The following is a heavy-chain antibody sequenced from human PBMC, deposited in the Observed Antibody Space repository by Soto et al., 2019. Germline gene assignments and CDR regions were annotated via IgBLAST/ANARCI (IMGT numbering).Heavy chain of an antibody. CDR3: ARDIGFDIDY. V-gene: IGHV1-18*03. Sequence: QVQLVQYGAEVQKPGASVKVSCKTSGYTFNDFGITWVRQAPGLGLEWLGWLYSQAGTINFAPKLQGTVIMTTDTSTSRAYMELTSLTFDDLAVYVCARDIGFDIDYWGQGTLGTVS. J-gene: IGHJ4*02. CDR2: LYSQAGTI. CDR1: GYTFNDFG. D-gene: IGHD5-12*01.